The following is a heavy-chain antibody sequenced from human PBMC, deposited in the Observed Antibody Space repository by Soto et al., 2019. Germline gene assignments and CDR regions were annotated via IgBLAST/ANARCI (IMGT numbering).Heavy chain of an antibody. CDR1: GFTFSSYA. CDR3: ARGPWIQLCDYYYYGMDV. V-gene: IGHV3-30-3*01. Sequence: QVQLVESGGGVVQPGRSLRLSCAASGFTFSSYAMHWVRQAPGKGLEWVAVISYDGSNKYYADSVKGRFTISRDNSKNTLYLQMNSLRAEDTAVYYCARGPWIQLCDYYYYGMDVWGQGTTVTVSS. D-gene: IGHD5-18*01. CDR2: ISYDGSNK. J-gene: IGHJ6*02.